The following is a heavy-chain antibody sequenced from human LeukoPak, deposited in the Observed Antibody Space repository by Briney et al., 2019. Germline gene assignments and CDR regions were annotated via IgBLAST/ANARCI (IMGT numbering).Heavy chain of an antibody. D-gene: IGHD6-19*01. CDR2: IISDGSST. CDR1: GFTFNRFW. V-gene: IGHV3-74*01. CDR3: AREDVDITVATSGAFDI. J-gene: IGHJ3*02. Sequence: PGGSLRLSCAASGFTFNRFWMHSVRQAPGKGLVWVSRIISDGSSTNYADSVKGRFTISRDNAKNTLYLQMNSLRAEDTALYYCAREDVDITVATSGAFDIWGQGTMVTVSS.